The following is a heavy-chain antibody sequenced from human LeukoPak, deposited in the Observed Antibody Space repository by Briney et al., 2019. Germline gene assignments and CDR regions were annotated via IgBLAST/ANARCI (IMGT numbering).Heavy chain of an antibody. V-gene: IGHV4-31*03. CDR2: IYYSGST. Sequence: SETLSLTCTVSGGSISSGGYYWRWIRQHPGKGLEWIGYIYYSGSTYYNPSLKSRVTISVDTSKNQFSLKLSSVTAADTAVYYCARVDRAAPTGGLVDPWGQGTLVTVSS. CDR3: ARVDRAAPTGGLVDP. D-gene: IGHD2-15*01. J-gene: IGHJ5*02. CDR1: GGSISSGGYY.